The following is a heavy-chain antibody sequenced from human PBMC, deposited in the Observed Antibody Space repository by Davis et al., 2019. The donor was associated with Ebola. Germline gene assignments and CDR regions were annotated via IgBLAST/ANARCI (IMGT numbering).Heavy chain of an antibody. D-gene: IGHD3-3*01. J-gene: IGHJ4*02. CDR1: GGSISSSSYY. Sequence: SETLSLTCTVSGGSISSSSYYWGWIRQPPGKGLEWIGYIYYSGSTNYNPSLKSRVTISVDTSKNQFSLKLSSVTAADTAVYYCASGKIFDRFDYWGQGTLVTVSS. CDR3: ASGKIFDRFDY. CDR2: IYYSGST. V-gene: IGHV4-61*05.